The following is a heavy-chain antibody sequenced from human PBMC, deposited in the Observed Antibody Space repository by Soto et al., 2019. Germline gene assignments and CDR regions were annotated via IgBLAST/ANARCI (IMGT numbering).Heavy chain of an antibody. V-gene: IGHV1-46*01. CDR3: ALKVVTYYDN. CDR2: INPAGGTT. Sequence: QVQLVQSGAEVKKPGASVRISCRASGYSFTSTYVHWVRQAPGQGPEWMGIINPAGGTTYYAQKFQGTLTITSDTSTDTVFMDLNDLTSEDTAVYFCALKVVTYYDNWGQGTLLTVSS. D-gene: IGHD2-21*02. CDR1: GYSFTSTY. J-gene: IGHJ4*02.